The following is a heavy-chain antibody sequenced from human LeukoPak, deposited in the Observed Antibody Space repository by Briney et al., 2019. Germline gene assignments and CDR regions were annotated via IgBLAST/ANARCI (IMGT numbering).Heavy chain of an antibody. J-gene: IGHJ4*02. Sequence: ASVKVSCKASGYTFTGYYIHWVRQAPGQGPGWMGWIYPHSGGTNYAQKFQGRVTMTRDTSISTAYMELSRLRSDDTAVYYCARDQVDAGSYFAFFDYWGQGTLVTVSS. CDR2: IYPHSGGT. D-gene: IGHD1-26*01. CDR1: GYTFTGYY. CDR3: ARDQVDAGSYFAFFDY. V-gene: IGHV1-2*02.